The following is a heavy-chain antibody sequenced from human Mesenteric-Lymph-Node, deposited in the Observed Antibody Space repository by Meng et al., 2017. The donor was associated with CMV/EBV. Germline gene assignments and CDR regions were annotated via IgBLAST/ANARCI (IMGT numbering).Heavy chain of an antibody. CDR2: VFYRQSP. CDR3: AATLYPQWKLNLFDP. V-gene: IGHV4-61*03. J-gene: IGHJ5*02. CDR1: GDSISSSSYY. Sequence: SETLSLTCTVSGDSISSSSYYWGWIRQPPGKGLEWIGYVFYRQSPYYSPSLKSRATISVDTSNNLCSLRLDSVTAADTAVYYCAATLYPQWKLNLFDPWGQGTLVTVSS. D-gene: IGHD2-15*01.